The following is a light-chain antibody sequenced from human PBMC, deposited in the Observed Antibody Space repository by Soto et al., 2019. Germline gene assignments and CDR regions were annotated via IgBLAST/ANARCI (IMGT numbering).Light chain of an antibody. CDR2: DAS. V-gene: IGKV1-5*01. CDR3: QQYHSYST. CDR1: QSISGW. Sequence: DIQMTQSPSTLSASVGDRLTITCRASQSISGWLAWYQQRPGKAPKLLIYDASSLESGVPSRFSGSVSGTEFTLTISSLQPDDFATYYCQQYHSYSTFGQGTKVEIK. J-gene: IGKJ1*01.